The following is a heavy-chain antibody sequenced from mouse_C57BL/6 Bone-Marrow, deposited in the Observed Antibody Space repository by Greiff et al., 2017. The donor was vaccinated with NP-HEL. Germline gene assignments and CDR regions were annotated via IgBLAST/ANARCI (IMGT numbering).Heavy chain of an antibody. D-gene: IGHD2-2*01. CDR3: TTGIYYGYPWFAY. CDR1: GYTFTSYW. CDR2: IHPSDSDT. J-gene: IGHJ3*01. Sequence: QVQLQQPGAELVKPGASVKVSCKASGYTFTSYWMHWVKQRPGQGLEWIGRIHPSDSDTNYNQKFKGKATITADTSSNTAYLQLSSLTSEDTAVYYCTTGIYYGYPWFAYWGQGTLVTVSA. V-gene: IGHV1-74*01.